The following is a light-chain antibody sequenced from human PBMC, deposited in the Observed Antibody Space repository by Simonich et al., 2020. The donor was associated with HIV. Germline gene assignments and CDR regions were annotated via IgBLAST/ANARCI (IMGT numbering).Light chain of an antibody. V-gene: IGKV3-11*01. CDR3: QQRSGWPPIT. CDR1: QSVSSY. CDR2: DAS. J-gene: IGKJ5*01. Sequence: EVVLTQSPATLSLSPGERATHSCRASQSVSSYLSWYQQKPGQAPRLLIYDASNRATGIPARFSGSGSGTDFTLTISSLEPEDFAVYYCQQRSGWPPITFGQGTRLEIK.